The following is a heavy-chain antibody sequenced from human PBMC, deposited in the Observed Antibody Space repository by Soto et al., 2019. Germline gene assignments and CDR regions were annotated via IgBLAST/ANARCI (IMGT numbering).Heavy chain of an antibody. Sequence: PSETLSLPFTVFCGHLQSGYYYRGWIRQPPGKGLEWIGYIYYSGSTYYNPSLKSRVTISVDTSKNQFSLKLSSVTAADTAVYYCARGIVATWSNYYGMDVWGQGTTVTVSS. J-gene: IGHJ6*02. V-gene: IGHV4-30-4*01. CDR3: ARGIVATWSNYYGMDV. CDR1: CGHLQSGYYY. CDR2: IYYSGST. D-gene: IGHD5-12*01.